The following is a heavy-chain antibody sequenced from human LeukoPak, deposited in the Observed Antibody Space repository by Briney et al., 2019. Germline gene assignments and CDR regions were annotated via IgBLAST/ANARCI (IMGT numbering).Heavy chain of an antibody. CDR3: QAYYGSGSYSDY. CDR1: GGSFSGYY. Sequence: SETLSLTCAVYGGSFSGYYWSWIRQPPGKGLEWIGEINHSGSTNYNPSLKSRVTISVDTSKNQFSLKLTSMTAADTAVYYCQAYYGSGSYSDYWGQGTLVTVSS. CDR2: INHSGST. V-gene: IGHV4-34*01. D-gene: IGHD3-10*01. J-gene: IGHJ4*02.